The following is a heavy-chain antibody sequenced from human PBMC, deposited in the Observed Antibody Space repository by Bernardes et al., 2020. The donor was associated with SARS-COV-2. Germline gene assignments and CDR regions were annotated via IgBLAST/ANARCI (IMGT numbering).Heavy chain of an antibody. CDR1: GYTFTSYD. J-gene: IGHJ5*02. D-gene: IGHD3-3*01. CDR2: MNPNSGNT. Sequence: ASVKVSCKASGYTFTSYDINWVRQATGQGLEWMGWMNPNSGNTGYAQKFQGRVTMTRNTPISTAYMELSSLRSEDTAVYYCARGPWKANYEFWSGYPGRGFDPWGQGTLVTVSS. V-gene: IGHV1-8*01. CDR3: ARGPWKANYEFWSGYPGRGFDP.